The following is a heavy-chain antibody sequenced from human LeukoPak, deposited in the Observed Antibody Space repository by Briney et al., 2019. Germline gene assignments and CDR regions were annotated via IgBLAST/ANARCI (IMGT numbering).Heavy chain of an antibody. V-gene: IGHV4-61*01. CDR3: ATERSDTVYEAFDI. J-gene: IGHJ3*02. CDR2: IYYSGST. Sequence: PSETLSLTCTVSGVSVSSGSYYWSWIRQPPGKGLEWIGNIYYSGSTKYNPSLKSPVTISLDTSKNQFSLKVSSVTAADTAVYYRATERSDTVYEAFDIWGQGTMVTVSS. D-gene: IGHD5-18*01. CDR1: GVSVSSGSYY.